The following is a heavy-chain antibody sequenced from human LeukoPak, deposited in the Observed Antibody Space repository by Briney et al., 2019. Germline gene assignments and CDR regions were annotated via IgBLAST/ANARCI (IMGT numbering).Heavy chain of an antibody. CDR3: ARVAFRSSSYISGIDY. Sequence: GGSLRLSCAASGFTFSSYAMSWVRQAPGKGLEWVSAISGSGGSTYYADSVKGRFTISRDNSKHTLYLQMNSLRAEDTAVYYCARVAFRSSSYISGIDYWGQGTLVTVSS. D-gene: IGHD6-6*01. CDR2: ISGSGGST. CDR1: GFTFSSYA. J-gene: IGHJ4*02. V-gene: IGHV3-23*01.